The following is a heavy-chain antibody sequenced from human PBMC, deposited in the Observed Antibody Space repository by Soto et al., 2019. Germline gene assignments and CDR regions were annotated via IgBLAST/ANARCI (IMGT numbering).Heavy chain of an antibody. J-gene: IGHJ5*02. Sequence: QVQLVQSGAEVKKPGASVKVSCKASGYTFTSYAMHWVRQAPGQRLEWMGWINAGNGNTKYSQKFQGRVTITRDTSASTAYMELSSLRSEDTAVYYCAPTGYCSSTSCYKDWFDPWSQGTLVTVSS. D-gene: IGHD2-2*02. CDR1: GYTFTSYA. CDR3: APTGYCSSTSCYKDWFDP. V-gene: IGHV1-3*01. CDR2: INAGNGNT.